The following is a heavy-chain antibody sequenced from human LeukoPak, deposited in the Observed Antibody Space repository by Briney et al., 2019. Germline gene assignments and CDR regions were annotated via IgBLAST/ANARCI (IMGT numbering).Heavy chain of an antibody. CDR2: ISPSGDNT. Sequence: GGSLRLSCAASGFTFSSYAMSWVRQAPGKGLEWVSAISPSGDNTYYADPVKGRFTISRDNSKNTLYLQMNSLRAEDTALYYCVCYDNAAEYFHYWGQGTLVTVSS. V-gene: IGHV3-23*01. D-gene: IGHD3-22*01. CDR3: VCYDNAAEYFHY. CDR1: GFTFSSYA. J-gene: IGHJ1*01.